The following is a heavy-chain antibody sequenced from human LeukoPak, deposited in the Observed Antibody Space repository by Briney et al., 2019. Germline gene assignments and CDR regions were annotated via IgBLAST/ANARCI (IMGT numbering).Heavy chain of an antibody. CDR2: ISGSGGST. Sequence: GGSLRLSCAASGFTFSSYAMSWVRQAPGKGLEWVSAISGSGGSTYYADSVKGRFTISRDNSKNTLYLQMNSLRAEDTAVYYCAKDYVPGLWWSIFDYWGQGTLVTVSS. J-gene: IGHJ4*02. V-gene: IGHV3-23*01. CDR3: AKDYVPGLWWSIFDY. CDR1: GFTFSSYA. D-gene: IGHD2-21*01.